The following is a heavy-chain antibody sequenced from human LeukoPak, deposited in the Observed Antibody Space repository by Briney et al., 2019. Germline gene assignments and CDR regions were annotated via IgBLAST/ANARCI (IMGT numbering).Heavy chain of an antibody. Sequence: SETLSLTCTVSGGSISSYYWSWIRQPPGKGLEWIGYIYNSGSTNYNHSLKSRVTISEGMSNNQFSLKLSSVTAADTAVYYCARALRLWGGNSGIAFDIWGQGTMVTVSS. CDR2: IYNSGST. D-gene: IGHD4-23*01. J-gene: IGHJ3*02. CDR3: ARALRLWGGNSGIAFDI. V-gene: IGHV4-59*01. CDR1: GGSISSYY.